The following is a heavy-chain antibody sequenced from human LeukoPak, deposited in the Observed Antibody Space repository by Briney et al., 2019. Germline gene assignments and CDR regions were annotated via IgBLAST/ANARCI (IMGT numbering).Heavy chain of an antibody. CDR2: ISGSGGST. J-gene: IGHJ4*02. Sequence: GGSLRLSCAASGFTFSSYAMSWVRQAPGKGLEWVSAISGSGGSTHYADSVKGRFTISRDNAKNSLYLQMNSLRAEDTAVYYCARDLVTTIVVPYDFWGQGTLVTVSS. CDR3: ARDLVTTIVVPYDF. D-gene: IGHD3-22*01. CDR1: GFTFSSYA. V-gene: IGHV3-23*01.